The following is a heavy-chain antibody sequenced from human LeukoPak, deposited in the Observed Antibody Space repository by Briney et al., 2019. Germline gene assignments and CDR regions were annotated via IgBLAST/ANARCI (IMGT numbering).Heavy chain of an antibody. J-gene: IGHJ4*02. CDR1: GGSFSGYY. CDR2: INHSGST. Sequence: PSETLSLTCAVYGGSFSGYYWSWIRQPPGKGLEWIGEINHSGSTNYNPSLKSRVTISVDTSKNQFSLKLSSVTAADTAVYYCARHLGSGWFELKGFYFDYWGQGTLVTVSS. CDR3: ARHLGSGWFELKGFYFDY. V-gene: IGHV4-34*01. D-gene: IGHD6-19*01.